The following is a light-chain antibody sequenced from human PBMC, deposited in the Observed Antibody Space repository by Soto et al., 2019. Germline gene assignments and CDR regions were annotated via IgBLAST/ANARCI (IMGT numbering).Light chain of an antibody. Sequence: DIQMTQAPSTLSGSVGDRGTITCLASQTLSSWLAWYQQTPAKAPKLLLYKASTFPSGVPSRFSGSGSGTEFTLTPTPMQPHDFPTYYCHHYNSYSEAFGQGTKV. CDR2: KAS. CDR3: HHYNSYSEA. CDR1: QTLSSW. V-gene: IGKV1-5*03. J-gene: IGKJ1*01.